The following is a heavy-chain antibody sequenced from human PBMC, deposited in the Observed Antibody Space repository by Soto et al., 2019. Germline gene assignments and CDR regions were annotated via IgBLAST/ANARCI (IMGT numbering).Heavy chain of an antibody. V-gene: IGHV3-23*01. CDR3: AKDQGSGLLWFGELLKNGMDV. D-gene: IGHD3-10*01. J-gene: IGHJ6*02. CDR2: ISGSGGST. CDR1: GFTFSSYA. Sequence: PGGSLRLSCAASGFTFSSYAMSWVRQAPGKGLEWVSAISGSGGSTYYADSVKGRFTISRDNSKNTLYLQMNSLRAEDTAVYYCAKDQGSGLLWFGELLKNGMDVWGQGTTVTVSS.